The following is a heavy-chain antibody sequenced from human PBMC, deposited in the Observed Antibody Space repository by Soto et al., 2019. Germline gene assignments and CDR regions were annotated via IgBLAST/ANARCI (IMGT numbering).Heavy chain of an antibody. CDR1: GGTFSSYA. D-gene: IGHD3-22*01. J-gene: IGHJ4*02. CDR2: IIPIFGTP. CDR3: ARDFSSGSGGDFDY. Sequence: HVQLVPSGAEVKQPGSSVKVSCKAFGGTFSSYALSWVRQAPGQGLEWMGGIIPIFGTPNYAQNFQGRVTITAAKSTSTAYIELSSLRSDDTAVYYCARDFSSGSGGDFDYGDRGTLVIVSS. V-gene: IGHV1-69*06.